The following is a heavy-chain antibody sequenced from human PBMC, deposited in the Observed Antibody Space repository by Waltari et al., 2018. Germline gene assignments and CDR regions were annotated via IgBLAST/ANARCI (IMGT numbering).Heavy chain of an antibody. CDR2: IYYSGST. D-gene: IGHD2-8*01. CDR1: GCSISSSSYY. Sequence: QLQLQESGPGLVRPSETRSPTCTVSGCSISSSSYYWRWIRQPPGKGLEWIGSIYYSGSTYYNPSLKSRVTISVDTSKNQFSLKLSSVTAADTAVYYCASCMTNSPVDWGQGTLVTVSS. V-gene: IGHV4-39*07. J-gene: IGHJ4*02. CDR3: ASCMTNSPVD.